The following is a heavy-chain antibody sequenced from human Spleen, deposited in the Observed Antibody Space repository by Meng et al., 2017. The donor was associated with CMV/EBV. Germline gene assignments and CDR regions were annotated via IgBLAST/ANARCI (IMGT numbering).Heavy chain of an antibody. J-gene: IGHJ4*02. CDR3: ARGYNTIDH. V-gene: IGHV3-21*04. D-gene: IGHD1-1*01. CDR2: MSSSCSCI. Sequence: GESLKISCAASGFTFSGYNMNWVRQAPGKGLEWVSCMSSSCSCICHADSMKGRLTISRDNAKKSLHLQMNSLRVEDTAVYYCARGYNTIDHWGLGTLVTVSS. CDR1: GFTFSGYN.